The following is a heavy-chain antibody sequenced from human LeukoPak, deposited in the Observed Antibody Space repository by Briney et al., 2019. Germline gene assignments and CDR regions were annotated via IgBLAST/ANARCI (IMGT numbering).Heavy chain of an antibody. J-gene: IGHJ3*01. CDR1: AFNVSCDS. CDR2: IKRNGNTI. CDR3: ARGVGTYKYNGHRFET. Sequence: PGRSLTPFCAPYAFNVSCDSMESVSHDPGEGLEWLSYIKRNGNTIHYRDSVKAESTNSRDNAKSSLNMQMNSLGANNTGVYYCARGVGTYKYNGHRFETWGQGTMVTVSS. D-gene: IGHD1-14*01. V-gene: IGHV3-48*04.